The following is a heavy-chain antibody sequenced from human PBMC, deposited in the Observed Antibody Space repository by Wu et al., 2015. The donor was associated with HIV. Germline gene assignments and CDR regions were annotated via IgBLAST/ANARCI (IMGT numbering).Heavy chain of an antibody. D-gene: IGHD2-15*01. CDR1: GGTFSSYA. CDR3: ARAPGLCSGGSCYSNYYYYGMDV. Sequence: QVQLVQSGAEVKKPGSSVKVSCKASGGTFSSYAISWVRQAPGQGLEWMGRIIPIFGTANYAQKFQGRVTITADESTSTAYMELSSLRSEDTAVYYCARAPGLCSGGSCYSNYYYYGMDVWGQGTTVTVSS. J-gene: IGHJ6*02. CDR2: IIPIFGTA. V-gene: IGHV1-69*13.